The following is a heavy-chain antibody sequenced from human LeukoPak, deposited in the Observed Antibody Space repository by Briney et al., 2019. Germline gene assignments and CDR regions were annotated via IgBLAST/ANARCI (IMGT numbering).Heavy chain of an antibody. CDR1: GGTFSSYA. V-gene: IGHV1-69*04. CDR3: AREGSIAAAGNWFDP. CDR2: IIPILGIA. Sequence: ASVKVSCKASGGTFSSYAISWVRQAPGQGLEWMGRIIPILGIANYAQKFQGRVTITADKSTSTAYMELSSLRSEDTAVYYCAREGSIAAAGNWFDPWGQGTLVTVSS. J-gene: IGHJ5*02. D-gene: IGHD6-13*01.